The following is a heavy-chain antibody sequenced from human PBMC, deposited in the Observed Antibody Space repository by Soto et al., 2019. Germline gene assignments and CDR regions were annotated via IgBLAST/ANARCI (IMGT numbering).Heavy chain of an antibody. CDR2: ITPFSGDA. D-gene: IGHD1-26*01. CDR1: GNTFTYRY. Sequence: QRQLVQSGAEVKKTGSSVTVSCKALGNTFTYRYLHWVRQAPGQALEWMGWITPFSGDAHYAQKLQERVTITRDRSINTAYMQMSSLRSEDTAMYFCAGGGAGSGPFTWELPDHWGQGTLVTVSS. J-gene: IGHJ4*02. V-gene: IGHV1-45*02. CDR3: AGGGAGSGPFTWELPDH.